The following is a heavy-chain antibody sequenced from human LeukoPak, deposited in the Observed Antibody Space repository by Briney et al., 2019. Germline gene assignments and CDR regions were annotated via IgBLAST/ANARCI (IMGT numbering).Heavy chain of an antibody. CDR3: ASLPAGYGYGYNDY. V-gene: IGHV3-66*01. J-gene: IGHJ4*02. Sequence: GGSLRLSCAASEFSVGSNYMTWVRQAPGKGLEWVSLIYSGGSTYYADSVKGRFTISRDNAKNSLYLQMNSLRAEDTAVYYCASLPAGYGYGYNDYWGQGTLVTVSS. D-gene: IGHD5-18*01. CDR1: EFSVGSNY. CDR2: IYSGGST.